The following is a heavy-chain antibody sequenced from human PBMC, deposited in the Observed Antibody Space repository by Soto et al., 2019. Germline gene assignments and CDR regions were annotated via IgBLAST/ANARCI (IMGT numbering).Heavy chain of an antibody. V-gene: IGHV3-23*01. CDR3: ARGRGGSGTFSPFDY. CDR2: VSDSGGST. CDR1: GFSFSSHG. D-gene: IGHD3-10*01. J-gene: IGHJ4*02. Sequence: GGSLRLSCAASGFSFSSHGMSWVRQAPGKGLEWVSAVSDSGGSTNYADSVRGRFTISRDNSKNTLYVQMNSLRVEDTAVYYCARGRGGSGTFSPFDYWGQGTLVTVSS.